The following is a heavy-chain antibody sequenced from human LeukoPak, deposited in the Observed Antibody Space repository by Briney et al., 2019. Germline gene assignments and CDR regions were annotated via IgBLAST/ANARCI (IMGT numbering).Heavy chain of an antibody. CDR2: IIPIFGTA. D-gene: IGHD5-12*01. CDR3: ARGLGGYDSPYFDY. Sequence: SVKVSCKASGGTFSSYAISWVRQAPGQGLEWMGGIIPIFGTANYAQKFQGRVTITADESTSTAYMELSSLRSEDTAVYYCARGLGGYDSPYFDYWGQGTLVTVSS. J-gene: IGHJ4*02. V-gene: IGHV1-69*13. CDR1: GGTFSSYA.